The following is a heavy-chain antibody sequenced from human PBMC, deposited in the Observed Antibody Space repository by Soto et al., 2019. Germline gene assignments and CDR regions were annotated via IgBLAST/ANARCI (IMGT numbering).Heavy chain of an antibody. D-gene: IGHD2-21*01. J-gene: IGHJ6*02. V-gene: IGHV4-30-4*01. CDR3: ARDDCGTSRCSYYYGMDV. Sequence: QVQLQESGPGLVTPSQTLSLTCTVSGGSISSGDSYWSWIRQPPGKGLEWIGYIYYSGSIFYKPSLESRVTISVDTSKNQFSLKLSSVTAADTAVYYCARDDCGTSRCSYYYGMDVWGQGTTVTVSS. CDR2: IYYSGSI. CDR1: GGSISSGDSY.